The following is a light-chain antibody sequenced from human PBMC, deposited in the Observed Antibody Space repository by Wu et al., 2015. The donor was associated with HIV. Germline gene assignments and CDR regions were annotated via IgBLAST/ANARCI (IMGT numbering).Light chain of an antibody. V-gene: IGKV1-5*03. Sequence: DIQMTQSPSTLSASVGDRVTITCRASQTISTWLAWYQQKPGKAPNLLIYKASTLESGVPSRFSGSGSGTDFTLTISSLQPDDFATYYCQQYATYSYSFGQGTKLEIK. CDR3: QQYATYSYS. CDR1: QTISTW. CDR2: KAS. J-gene: IGKJ2*03.